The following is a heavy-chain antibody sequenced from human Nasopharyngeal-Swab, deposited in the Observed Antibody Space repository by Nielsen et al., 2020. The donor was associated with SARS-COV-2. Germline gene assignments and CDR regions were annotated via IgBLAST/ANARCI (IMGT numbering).Heavy chain of an antibody. CDR3: ASLATASPYDY. V-gene: IGHV3-21*06. CDR1: GFPFNSYH. J-gene: IGHJ4*01. D-gene: IGHD5-18*01. CDR2: ISSSGSNV. Sequence: GESLKISCAASGFPFNSYHMTWVRQAPGKGLEWVSSISSSGSNVYYADSVKGRFTISRDNTKNSLYLQMNSLRAEDTSVYYCASLATASPYDYWGRGILVTVSS.